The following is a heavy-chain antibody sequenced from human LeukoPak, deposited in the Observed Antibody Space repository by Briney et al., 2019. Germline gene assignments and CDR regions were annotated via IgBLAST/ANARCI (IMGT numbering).Heavy chain of an antibody. J-gene: IGHJ5*02. V-gene: IGHV3-9*01. CDR3: AKDTGP. CDR2: ITWNSGDI. CDR1: GFTFDDYA. Sequence: GGSLRLSCAASGFTFDDYAMHWVRQAPGKGLEWVSGITWNSGDIGYADSVKGRFTISRDNAKNSLYLQMNSLRAEDTALYYCAKDTGPWGQGTLVTVSS.